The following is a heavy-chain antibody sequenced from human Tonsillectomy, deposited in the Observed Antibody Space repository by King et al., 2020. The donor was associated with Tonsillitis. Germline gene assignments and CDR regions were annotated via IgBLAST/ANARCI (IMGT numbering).Heavy chain of an antibody. D-gene: IGHD6-19*01. Sequence: VQLVESGGGVVQPGRSLRLSCAASGFTFSSYTMHWVRQAPGKGLEWVAAILYDGSNKYYADSVKGRFTISRDNSKNTLFLQMNGLRTEDTAVYYCARDEGWEWLVSPHFDYWGQGTLVTVSS. J-gene: IGHJ4*02. V-gene: IGHV3-30-3*01. CDR3: ARDEGWEWLVSPHFDY. CDR1: GFTFSSYT. CDR2: ILYDGSNK.